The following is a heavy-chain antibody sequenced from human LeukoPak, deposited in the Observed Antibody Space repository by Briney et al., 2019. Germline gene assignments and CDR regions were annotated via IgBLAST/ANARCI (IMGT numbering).Heavy chain of an antibody. CDR1: GFTFDEYA. CDR2: ISWNSDTI. V-gene: IGHV3-9*01. CDR3: AKAYGLGSYYGPVDH. Sequence: GGPLRLSCAASGFTFDEYAIHWVRQAPGKGLEWVAGISWNSDTIAYADSVKGRFTISRDNAEKSVFLQMNSLRDEDTALYHCAKAYGLGSYYGPVDHWGQGTLVTVSS. J-gene: IGHJ4*02. D-gene: IGHD3-10*01.